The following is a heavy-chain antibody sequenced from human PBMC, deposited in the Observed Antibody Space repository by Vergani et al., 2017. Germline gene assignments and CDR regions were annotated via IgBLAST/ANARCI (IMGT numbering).Heavy chain of an antibody. CDR3: AKDLGGYCSGGSCSPMDV. J-gene: IGHJ6*02. D-gene: IGHD2-15*01. CDR2: ISSSSSYI. CDR1: GFTFSSYS. V-gene: IGHV3-21*01. Sequence: EVQLVESGGGLVKPGGSLRLSCAASGFTFSSYSMNWVRQAPGKGLEWVSSISSSSSYIYYADSVKGRFTISRDNAKNSLYLQMNSLRAEDTAVYYCAKDLGGYCSGGSCSPMDVWGQGTTVTVSS.